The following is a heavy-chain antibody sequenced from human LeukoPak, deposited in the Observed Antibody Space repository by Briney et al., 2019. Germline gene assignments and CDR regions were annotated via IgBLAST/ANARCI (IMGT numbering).Heavy chain of an antibody. CDR2: IYYSGST. D-gene: IGHD6-6*01. CDR3: ARFSSSSQEMNWFDP. CDR1: GGSISSYY. V-gene: IGHV4-59*12. J-gene: IGHJ5*02. Sequence: SETLSLTCTVSGGSISSYYWSWIRQPPGKGLEWIGYIYYSGSTNYNPSLKSRVTISVDRSKDQFSLKLSSVTAADTAVYYCARFSSSSQEMNWFDPWGQGTLVTVSS.